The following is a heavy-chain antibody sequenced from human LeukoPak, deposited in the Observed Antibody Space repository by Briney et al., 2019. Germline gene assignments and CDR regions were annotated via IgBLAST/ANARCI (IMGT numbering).Heavy chain of an antibody. CDR2: NSWNSGSI. D-gene: IGHD2-2*03. CDR3: AKDFGYCNSTSCFSGIDV. Sequence: GGSLRLSCAASGFTFDDYAMHWVRQAPGKGLEWVSGNSWNSGSIGYADSVKGRLTISRNNAKNCLYLQMNSLRAEDTALYYCAKDFGYCNSTSCFSGIDVSGQGTTVTVSS. V-gene: IGHV3-9*01. CDR1: GFTFDDYA. J-gene: IGHJ6*02.